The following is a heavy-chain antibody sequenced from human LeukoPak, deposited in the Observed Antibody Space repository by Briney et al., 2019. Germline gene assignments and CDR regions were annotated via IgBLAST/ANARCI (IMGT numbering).Heavy chain of an antibody. CDR1: GFTFSSYA. CDR3: ARDRRVIDAFDI. Sequence: GGSLRLSCAASGFTFSSYAMHWVRQAPGKGLEWVAVISYDGSNKYYADSVKGRFTISRDNSKNTLYLQMTSLRAEDTAVYYCARDRRVIDAFDIWGQGTMVTVSS. J-gene: IGHJ3*02. D-gene: IGHD5/OR15-5a*01. V-gene: IGHV3-30-3*01. CDR2: ISYDGSNK.